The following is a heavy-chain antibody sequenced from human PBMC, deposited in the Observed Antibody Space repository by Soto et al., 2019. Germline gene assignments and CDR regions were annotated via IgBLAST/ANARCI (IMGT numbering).Heavy chain of an antibody. V-gene: IGHV2-26*01. CDR3: ARRVWDSSGYYLTGNWIDP. Sequence: QVTLKESGPVLVKPTETLTLTCTVSGFSLNNDRMGVSWIRQPPGKALEWLAHISSKGEDTYSTSLKSRLTVSRDTSRSQVVLTMTNMDPADTATYFCARRVWDSSGYYLTGNWIDPWGQGTLVTVSS. CDR2: ISSKGED. CDR1: GFSLNNDRMG. D-gene: IGHD3-22*01. J-gene: IGHJ5*02.